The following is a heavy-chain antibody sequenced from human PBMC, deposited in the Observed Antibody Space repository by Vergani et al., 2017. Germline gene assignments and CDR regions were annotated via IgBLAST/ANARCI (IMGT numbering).Heavy chain of an antibody. D-gene: IGHD2-15*01. CDR2: VLFDGSNE. CDR1: GFTFNRYG. V-gene: IGHV3-30*02. Sequence: QVQLVQSGGGVVQPGGSLRLSCVASGFTFNRYGMQWVRQAPGKGREWVAYVLFDGSNEYYADSVKGRFIVSRDNSNDALYLQMNSLRTDDTAVYYCARDLAYCHEGSCALWGQGSVVTVSS. CDR3: ARDLAYCHEGSCAL. J-gene: IGHJ4*02.